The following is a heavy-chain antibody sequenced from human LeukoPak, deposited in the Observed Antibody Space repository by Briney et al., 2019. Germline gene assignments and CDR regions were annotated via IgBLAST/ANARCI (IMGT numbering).Heavy chain of an antibody. J-gene: IGHJ5*02. CDR3: ARAPRITIFGVVKNWFDP. Sequence: PSETLSLTCTVSGGSISSSSYYWGWIRQPPGKGLAWIGSIYYSGSTYYNPSLKSRVTISVDTSKNQFSLKLSSVTAADTAVYYCARAPRITIFGVVKNWFDPWGQGTLVTVSS. CDR2: IYYSGST. CDR1: GGSISSSSYY. D-gene: IGHD3-3*01. V-gene: IGHV4-39*07.